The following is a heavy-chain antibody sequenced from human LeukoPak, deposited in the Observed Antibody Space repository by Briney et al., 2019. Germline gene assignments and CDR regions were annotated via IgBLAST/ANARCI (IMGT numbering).Heavy chain of an antibody. CDR3: VSTIVSTVTTYY. Sequence: SETLSVTCSVSGGSISSSNYYWGWIRQPPGKGLEWIGNIYYTGSTYYNPSLKSRVSISVDTSKKHFSLKLSSVTAADTGVYYCVSTIVSTVTTYYWGQGTLVTVSS. V-gene: IGHV4-39*02. D-gene: IGHD4-17*01. CDR2: IYYTGST. CDR1: GGSISSSNYY. J-gene: IGHJ4*02.